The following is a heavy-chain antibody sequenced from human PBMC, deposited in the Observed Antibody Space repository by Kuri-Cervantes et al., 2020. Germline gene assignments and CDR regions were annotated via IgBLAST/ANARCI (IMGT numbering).Heavy chain of an antibody. J-gene: IGHJ6*02. D-gene: IGHD3-16*01. CDR3: ARSKGERYYYYYGMDV. CDR2: IKQDGSEK. Sequence: GESLKISCAASGFTFSSYWMSWVRQAPGKGLEWVANIKQDGSEKYYVDSVKGRFTISRDNAKNSLYLQMNSLRAEDTAVYYCARSKGERYYYYYGMDVWGQGTTVTVSS. V-gene: IGHV3-7*03. CDR1: GFTFSSYW.